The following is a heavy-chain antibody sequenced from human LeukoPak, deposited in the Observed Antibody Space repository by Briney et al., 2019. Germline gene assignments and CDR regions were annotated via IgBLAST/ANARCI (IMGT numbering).Heavy chain of an antibody. V-gene: IGHV4-39*07. D-gene: IGHD2-8*01. CDR2: VSYSGGT. Sequence: SETLSLTCTVSGGSISSRNNFWGWIRQPPGKGLEWIGTVSYSGGTNYNPSLDSRVTISVDTSKNQFSLKLNSVTAADTAVYYCARGEVMVAEFDYWSQGTLVTVSS. CDR3: ARGEVMVAEFDY. J-gene: IGHJ4*02. CDR1: GGSISSRNNF.